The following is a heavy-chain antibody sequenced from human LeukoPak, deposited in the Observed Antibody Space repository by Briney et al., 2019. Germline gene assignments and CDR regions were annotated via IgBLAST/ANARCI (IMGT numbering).Heavy chain of an antibody. D-gene: IGHD2-15*01. Sequence: GGSLRLSCAASGFTFSSYAMSWVRQAPGKGLEWVSAISGSGGSTYYADSVKGRFTISRDNAKNSLYVQMNSLRAEDTAVYYCARGGGGSHAFDIWGQGTMDTVSS. CDR1: GFTFSSYA. J-gene: IGHJ3*02. CDR2: ISGSGGST. CDR3: ARGGGGSHAFDI. V-gene: IGHV3-23*01.